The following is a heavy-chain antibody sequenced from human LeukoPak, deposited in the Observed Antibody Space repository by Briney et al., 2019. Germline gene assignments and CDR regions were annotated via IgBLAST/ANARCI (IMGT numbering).Heavy chain of an antibody. CDR1: GGSISSSSYY. V-gene: IGHV4-61*01. CDR2: IYYSGST. J-gene: IGHJ4*02. D-gene: IGHD2-21*02. CDR3: ARKKGGDGFDY. Sequence: PSETLSLTCTVSGGSISSSSYYWSWIRQPPGKGLEWIGYIYYSGSTNYNPSLKSRVTISVDTSKNQFSLKLSSVTAADTAVYYCARKKGGDGFDYWGQGTLVTVSS.